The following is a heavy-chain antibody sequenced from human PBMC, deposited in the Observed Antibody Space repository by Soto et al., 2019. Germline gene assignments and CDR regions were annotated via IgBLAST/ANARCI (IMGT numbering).Heavy chain of an antibody. CDR2: IRSKANNYAT. Sequence: EVQLVESGGGLVQPGGSLKLSCAASGFTFSGSAMHWVRQASGKGLEWVGRIRSKANNYATVYAASVKGRFTISRDDSKNTAHLQMNSLKTEDTAVYYCTRQALQYCGGDCYLLPYFDLWGRGTLVTVSS. D-gene: IGHD2-21*02. V-gene: IGHV3-73*02. CDR3: TRQALQYCGGDCYLLPYFDL. J-gene: IGHJ2*01. CDR1: GFTFSGSA.